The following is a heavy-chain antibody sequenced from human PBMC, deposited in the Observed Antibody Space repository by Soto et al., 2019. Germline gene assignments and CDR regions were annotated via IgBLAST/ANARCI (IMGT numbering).Heavy chain of an antibody. Sequence: GGSLRLSCAASGFTFDDYAMHWVRQAPGKGLEWVSGISRNSGSIGYADSVKGRFTISRDNAKNSLYLQMNSLRAEDTALYYCAKAHYYGSGSYSVGNWGQGTLVTVSS. J-gene: IGHJ4*02. CDR2: ISRNSGSI. V-gene: IGHV3-9*01. D-gene: IGHD3-10*01. CDR3: AKAHYYGSGSYSVGN. CDR1: GFTFDDYA.